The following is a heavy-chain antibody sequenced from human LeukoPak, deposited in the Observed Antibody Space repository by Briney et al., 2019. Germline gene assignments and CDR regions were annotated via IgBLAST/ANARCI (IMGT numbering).Heavy chain of an antibody. CDR2: ISYDGSNK. CDR1: GFTFSSYA. CDR3: ARVAPTWSAHYYGMDV. V-gene: IGHV3-30-3*01. Sequence: GGSLRLSCAASGFTFSSYAMHWVRQAPGKGLEWVAVISYDGSNKYYADSVEGRFTISRDNSKNTLYLQMNSLRAEDTAVYYCARVAPTWSAHYYGMDVWGQGTTVTVSS. J-gene: IGHJ6*02.